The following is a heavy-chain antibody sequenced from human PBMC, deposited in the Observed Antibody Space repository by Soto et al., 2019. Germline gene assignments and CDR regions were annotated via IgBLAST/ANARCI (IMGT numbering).Heavy chain of an antibody. J-gene: IGHJ5*02. CDR3: ARDYDFSGWFDP. D-gene: IGHD3-3*01. CDR1: GFTFSSYS. V-gene: IGHV3-21*01. Sequence: GGSLRLSCAASGFTFSSYSMNWVRQAPGKGLEWVSSISSSSSYIYYADSVKGRFTIPRDNAKNSLYLQMNSLRAEDTAVYYCARDYDFSGWFDPWGQGTLVTVSS. CDR2: ISSSSSYI.